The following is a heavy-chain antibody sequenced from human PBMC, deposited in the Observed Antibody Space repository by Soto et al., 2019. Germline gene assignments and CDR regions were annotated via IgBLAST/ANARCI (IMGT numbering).Heavy chain of an antibody. V-gene: IGHV3-33*01. J-gene: IGHJ4*02. D-gene: IGHD3-10*01. CDR2: IWYDGSNQ. Sequence: QVQLVESGGGVVRPGRSLRLSCAPSGFTFSTYGMHWVRQAPGKGLEWVAVIWYDGSNQYYADSVKGRFTISRDNSKNMLYLQMNSLRAEDTAVYYCARDLGAFNYGSAYFDYWGQGTPVTVS. CDR1: GFTFSTYG. CDR3: ARDLGAFNYGSAYFDY.